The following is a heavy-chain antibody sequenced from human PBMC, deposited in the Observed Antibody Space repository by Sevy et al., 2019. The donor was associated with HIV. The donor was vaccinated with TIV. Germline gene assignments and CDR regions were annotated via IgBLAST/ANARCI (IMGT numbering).Heavy chain of an antibody. CDR2: IGFYNGNI. V-gene: IGHV1-18*01. J-gene: IGHJ5*02. Sequence: ASVKVSCKASGYTFDSFGISWVRQAPGQGLEWMGWIGFYNGNIKYAQKFQDRVTMTTDPSTKTAYMERRSLRFDDTAVYFCARISTVRGKFNWFDPWGQGTLVTVSS. CDR3: ARISTVRGKFNWFDP. D-gene: IGHD3-10*01. CDR1: GYTFDSFG.